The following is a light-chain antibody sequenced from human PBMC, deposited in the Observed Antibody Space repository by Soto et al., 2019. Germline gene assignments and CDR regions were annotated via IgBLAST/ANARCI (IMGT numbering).Light chain of an antibody. CDR1: SIDVGSYNL. CDR2: EGS. V-gene: IGLV2-23*03. CDR3: CSYAGSSTFVV. J-gene: IGLJ2*01. Sequence: QSVLTQPASVSGSPGQSITISCTGTSIDVGSYNLVSWYQQHPGEATKLMIYEGSKRPSGVSNRFSGSKSGNTASLTISGLQAEDEADYYCCSYAGSSTFVVFGGGTKLIVL.